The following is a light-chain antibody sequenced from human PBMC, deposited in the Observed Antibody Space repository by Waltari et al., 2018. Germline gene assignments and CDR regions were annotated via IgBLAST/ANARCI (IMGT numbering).Light chain of an antibody. Sequence: DIEMTQSPDSLTVSLGERATINCKYSQNLFSSFDNKNYLAWYQQKTGQPPNLLISWASTREPGDPDRFSGSVSGTDFTLTISSLQAEDVAVYYCHQYYEDPVTFGGGTKVEIK. CDR2: WAS. J-gene: IGKJ4*01. V-gene: IGKV4-1*01. CDR3: HQYYEDPVT. CDR1: QNLFSSFDNKNY.